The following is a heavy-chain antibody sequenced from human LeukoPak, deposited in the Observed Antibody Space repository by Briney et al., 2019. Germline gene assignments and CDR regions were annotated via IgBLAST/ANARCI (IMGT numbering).Heavy chain of an antibody. V-gene: IGHV3-23*01. CDR3: LGGTGWIFDY. Sequence: GGSLRLSCAASGFTFSSYAMSWVRQAPGKGLEWVSVINGSGDSTYYAESVKGRFTISRDNSKNTLYLQMNSLRAEDTAVYYCLGGTGWIFDYWGQGTLVTVSS. CDR1: GFTFSSYA. CDR2: INGSGDST. D-gene: IGHD6-19*01. J-gene: IGHJ4*02.